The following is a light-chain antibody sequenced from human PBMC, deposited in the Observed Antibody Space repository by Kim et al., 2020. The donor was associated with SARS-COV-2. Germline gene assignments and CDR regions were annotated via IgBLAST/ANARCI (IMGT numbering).Light chain of an antibody. CDR1: SSNIGSNT. CDR2: SND. CDR3: AACDDSLNDL. V-gene: IGLV1-44*01. Sequence: QSVLTQPPSASGTPGQRVTISCSGGSSNIGSNTVNWYQQFPGTAPKLLIYSNDQRPSGVPDRFSGSKSGTSASLVISGLQAEDEAVYYCAACDDSLNDLFGTGTKVTVL. J-gene: IGLJ1*01.